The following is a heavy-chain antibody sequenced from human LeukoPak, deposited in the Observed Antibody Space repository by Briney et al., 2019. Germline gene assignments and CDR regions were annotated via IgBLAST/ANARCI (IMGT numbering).Heavy chain of an antibody. CDR3: ARDLGTIFGVEHFDY. CDR1: GFTFSDYY. J-gene: IGHJ4*02. CDR2: ISGSGSTI. Sequence: NPGGSLRLSCAASGFTFSDYYMSRIRQAPGKGLEWVSYISGSGSTIYYADSVKGRFTISRDNAKNSLYLQMNSLRAEDTAVNYCARDLGTIFGVEHFDYWGQGTLVTVSS. D-gene: IGHD3-3*01. V-gene: IGHV3-11*04.